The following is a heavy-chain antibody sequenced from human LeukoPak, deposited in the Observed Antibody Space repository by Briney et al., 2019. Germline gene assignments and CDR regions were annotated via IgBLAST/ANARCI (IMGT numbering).Heavy chain of an antibody. V-gene: IGHV3-33*06. Sequence: GGSLRLSCAASGFRFSDYGMHWVRQAPGKGLEWVAVIWYDRGKKFYADSVEGRFTISSDNSKNTLLLQMNSLRDEDTAVYYCAKGDNYKPLYFDNWGQGSLVTVTA. CDR2: IWYDRGKK. CDR1: GFRFSDYG. CDR3: AKGDNYKPLYFDN. J-gene: IGHJ4*02. D-gene: IGHD1-20*01.